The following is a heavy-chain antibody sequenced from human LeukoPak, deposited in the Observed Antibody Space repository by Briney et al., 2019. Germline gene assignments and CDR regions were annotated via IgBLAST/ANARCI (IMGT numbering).Heavy chain of an antibody. V-gene: IGHV3-48*01. CDR2: ISSSRSAI. CDR1: GFTFSSYS. CDR3: ARTIEARQGDFDY. J-gene: IGHJ4*02. D-gene: IGHD6-6*01. Sequence: GGSLRLSCAASGFTFSSYSMNWVRQAPGKGLEWVSYISSSRSAIFYADSVKGRFTISRDNAKSSLYLQMNSLRVEDTAVYYCARTIEARQGDFDYWGQGTLVTVSS.